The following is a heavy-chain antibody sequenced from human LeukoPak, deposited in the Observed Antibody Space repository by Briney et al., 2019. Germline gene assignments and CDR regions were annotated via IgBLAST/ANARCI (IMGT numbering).Heavy chain of an antibody. Sequence: SETLSLTCTVSGGSISSYYWSWIRQPPGKGPEWIGYIYYSGSTNYNPSLKSRVTISVDTSKNQFSLKLSSVTAADTAVYYCARSSGWSHFDYWGQGTLVTVSS. CDR2: IYYSGST. CDR1: GGSISSYY. CDR3: ARSSGWSHFDY. J-gene: IGHJ4*02. V-gene: IGHV4-59*01. D-gene: IGHD6-19*01.